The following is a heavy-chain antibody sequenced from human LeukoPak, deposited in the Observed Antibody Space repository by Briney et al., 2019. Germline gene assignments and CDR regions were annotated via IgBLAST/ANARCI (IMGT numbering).Heavy chain of an antibody. V-gene: IGHV3-48*03. CDR3: ARGINGVGGCVILIDY. D-gene: IGHD3-16*01. J-gene: IGHJ4*02. Sequence: GGSLRLSCAASGFTSSSYEMNWVRQAPGKGLEWVSYISSDAASINYADSVRGRFTISRDNAKNSLFLQVYSLRDENTAFYFCARGINGVGGCVILIDYWVQGTLVSVSS. CDR2: ISSDAASI. CDR1: GFTSSSYE.